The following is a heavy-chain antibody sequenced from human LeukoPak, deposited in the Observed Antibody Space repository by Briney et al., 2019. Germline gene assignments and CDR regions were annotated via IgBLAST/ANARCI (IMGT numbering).Heavy chain of an antibody. CDR1: GFTFSNHY. CDR2: ISSRSSNK. J-gene: IGHJ4*02. V-gene: IGHV3-11*01. Sequence: KPGGSLRLSCAASGFTFSNHYMSWIRQAPGKGLVWVSYISSRSSNKYYADSVKGRFTISRDNSKNTLYLQMNSLRAEDTAVYYCARRSGIAVAGAFDYWGQGTLVTVSS. CDR3: ARRSGIAVAGAFDY. D-gene: IGHD6-19*01.